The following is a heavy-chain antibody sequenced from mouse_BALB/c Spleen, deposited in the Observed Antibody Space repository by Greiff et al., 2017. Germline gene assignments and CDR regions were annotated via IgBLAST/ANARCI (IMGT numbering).Heavy chain of an antibody. CDR3: ASCYGDDGRSAMDD. CDR2: IDPANGNT. J-gene: IGHJ4*01. Sequence: EVQLQQSGAELVKPGASVKLSCTASGFNIKDTYMHWVQQRPEQGLEWIGRIDPANGNTKYDPKFQGKATITADTSSNTAYLQLSSLTSEDTAVYDGASCYGDDGRSAMDDWGQGTSVTVSS. CDR1: GFNIKDTY. D-gene: IGHD2-2*01. V-gene: IGHV14-3*02.